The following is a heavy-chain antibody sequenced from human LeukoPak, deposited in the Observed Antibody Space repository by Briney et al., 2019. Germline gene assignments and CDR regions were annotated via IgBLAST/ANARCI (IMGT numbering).Heavy chain of an antibody. CDR1: GFTFNSYS. V-gene: IGHV3-48*04. J-gene: IGHJ4*02. Sequence: GGSLRLSCAASGFTFNSYSMNWVRQAPGKGLEWVSYISSDSSTIYFADSVKGRFNISRDNGKNSLYLQMDNLRGEDTAVYYCTRAPKLGGYFSVDYWGQGALVTVSP. CDR3: TRAPKLGGYFSVDY. CDR2: ISSDSSTI. D-gene: IGHD3-22*01.